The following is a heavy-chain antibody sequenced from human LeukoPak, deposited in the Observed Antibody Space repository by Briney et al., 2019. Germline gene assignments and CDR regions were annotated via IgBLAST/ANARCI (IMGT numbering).Heavy chain of an antibody. Sequence: GGSLRLSCAASGFTFSSYAMSWVRQAPGKGLEWVSYISSSGSIIYYADSVKGRFTISRDNAKNSLYLQMNSLRAEDTAVYFCAKRSGSNYGHFDYWGQGTLVTVSS. V-gene: IGHV3-48*04. CDR2: ISSSGSII. J-gene: IGHJ4*02. CDR3: AKRSGSNYGHFDY. CDR1: GFTFSSYA. D-gene: IGHD1-26*01.